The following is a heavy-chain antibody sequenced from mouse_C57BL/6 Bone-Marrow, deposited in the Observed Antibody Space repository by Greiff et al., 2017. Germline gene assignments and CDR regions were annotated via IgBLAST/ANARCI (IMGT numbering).Heavy chain of an antibody. D-gene: IGHD3-2*02. J-gene: IGHJ3*01. CDR2: ISSGSSAI. Sequence: EVHLVESGGGLVKPGGSLKLSCAASGFTFSDYGMHWVRQAPEKGLEWVAYISSGSSAIYYADTVKGRFTISRDNAKNTLFLQMLSLMSEDTAVYYCASLGGSGYPAWFAYWGQGTLVTVAA. V-gene: IGHV5-17*01. CDR1: GFTFSDYG. CDR3: ASLGGSGYPAWFAY.